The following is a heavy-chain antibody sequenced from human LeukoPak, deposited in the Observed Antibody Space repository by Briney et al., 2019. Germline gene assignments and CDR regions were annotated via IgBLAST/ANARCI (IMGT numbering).Heavy chain of an antibody. CDR2: ISSSSYI. CDR1: GFTFSSYS. J-gene: IGHJ4*02. CDR3: ARSFLSIAAAATDY. V-gene: IGHV3-21*01. D-gene: IGHD6-13*01. Sequence: GGSLRLSCAASGFTFSSYSMNWVRQAPGKRLEWVSSISSSSYIYYADSVKGRFTISRDNAKNSLYLQMNSLRAEDTAVYYCARSFLSIAAAATDYWGQGTLVTVSS.